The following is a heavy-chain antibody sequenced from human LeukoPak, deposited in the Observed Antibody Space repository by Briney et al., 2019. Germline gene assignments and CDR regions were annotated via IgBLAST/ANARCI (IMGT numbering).Heavy chain of an antibody. Sequence: ASVKVSCKASGYTVTSYGISWVRQAPGQGLEWMGWISAYNGNTNYAQKLQGRVTMTTDTSTSTAYMELRSLRSDDTAVYYCARNYYDSSGYYYVFRTGFDYWGEGTLVSVSS. CDR1: GYTVTSYG. D-gene: IGHD3-22*01. CDR3: ARNYYDSSGYYYVFRTGFDY. CDR2: ISAYNGNT. J-gene: IGHJ4*02. V-gene: IGHV1-18*01.